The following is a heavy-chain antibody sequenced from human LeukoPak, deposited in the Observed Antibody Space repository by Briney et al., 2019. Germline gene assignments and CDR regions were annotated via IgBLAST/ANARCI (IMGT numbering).Heavy chain of an antibody. CDR1: GFTFSSDS. D-gene: IGHD1-26*01. J-gene: IGHJ4*02. CDR2: ISSSSSYI. Sequence: GGSLRLSCAASGFTFSSDSMNWVRQAPGKGLEWVSSISSSSSYIYYADSVKGRFTISIDNAKNSLYLQMNSLRAEDTAVYYCARGSSGSSNFDYWGQGTLVTVSS. CDR3: ARGSSGSSNFDY. V-gene: IGHV3-21*01.